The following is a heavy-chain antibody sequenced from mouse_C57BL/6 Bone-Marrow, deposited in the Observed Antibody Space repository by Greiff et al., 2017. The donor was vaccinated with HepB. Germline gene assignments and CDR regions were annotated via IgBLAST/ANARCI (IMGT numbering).Heavy chain of an antibody. J-gene: IGHJ4*01. V-gene: IGHV5-17*01. CDR2: ISSGSSTI. CDR1: GFTFSDYG. D-gene: IGHD3-1*01. CDR3: ARRAPYAMDY. Sequence: DVHLVESGGGLVKPGGSLKLSCAASGFTFSDYGMHWVRQAPEKGLEWVAYISSGSSTIYYADTVKGRFTISRDNAKNTLFLQMTSLRSEDTAMYYCARRAPYAMDYWGQGTSVTVSS.